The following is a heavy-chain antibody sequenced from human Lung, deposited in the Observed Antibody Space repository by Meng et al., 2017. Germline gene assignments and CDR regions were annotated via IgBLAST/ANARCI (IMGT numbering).Heavy chain of an antibody. V-gene: IGHV4-34*01. D-gene: IGHD4-11*01. J-gene: IGHJ4*02. CDR1: GGSFSDYY. Sequence: VQLQQWCAGLSKPSETLSLPCVVSGGSFSDYYWSWIRQPPGKGLEWIGEINHSGSTNYNPSLESRATISVDTSQNNLSLKLSSVTAADSAVYYCARGPTTMAHDFDYWGQGTLVTVSS. CDR2: INHSGST. CDR3: ARGPTTMAHDFDY.